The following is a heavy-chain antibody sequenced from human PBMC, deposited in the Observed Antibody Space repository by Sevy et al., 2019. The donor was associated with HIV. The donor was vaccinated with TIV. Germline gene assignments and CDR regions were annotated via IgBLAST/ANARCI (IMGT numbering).Heavy chain of an antibody. Sequence: GGSLRLSCAASGFTFSSYAMSWVRQAPGKGLEWVSAISGSGGSTYYADSVKGRFTISRDNSKNTLYLQMNSLRAEDTAVYYCAKDRGDIVATITGFDYWGQGTLVTVSS. D-gene: IGHD5-12*01. CDR1: GFTFSSYA. CDR3: AKDRGDIVATITGFDY. CDR2: ISGSGGST. V-gene: IGHV3-23*01. J-gene: IGHJ4*02.